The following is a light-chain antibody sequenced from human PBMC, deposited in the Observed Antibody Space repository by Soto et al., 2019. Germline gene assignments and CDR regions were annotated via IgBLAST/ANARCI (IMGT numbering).Light chain of an antibody. V-gene: IGKV3-11*01. CDR3: QQRSTWPLT. J-gene: IGKJ4*01. Sequence: IVLTQSPASLSVSPGERATLSCRASQDISTYLAWYQQKPGRAPRLIIYDTFNRVSGVPDRITGSGSGTVFTLTVSNVAPDDSAIYYCQQRSTWPLTFGGGTKVDIK. CDR2: DTF. CDR1: QDISTY.